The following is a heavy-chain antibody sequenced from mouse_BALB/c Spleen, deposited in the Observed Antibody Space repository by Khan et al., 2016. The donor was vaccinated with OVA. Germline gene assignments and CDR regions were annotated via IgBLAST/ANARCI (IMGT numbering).Heavy chain of an antibody. V-gene: IGHV1S41*01. Sequence: DLVKPGASVKLSCKASGYTFTSYWINWIKQWPGQGLEWIGRIAPGSGSTSFNEMFKARATLTVDTSSTTAYIHLSSLSSEGSAVYFCARSNYDGSSLYAMDYWGQGTSVTVSS. CDR2: IAPGSGST. CDR3: ARSNYDGSSLYAMDY. J-gene: IGHJ4*01. D-gene: IGHD1-1*01. CDR1: GYTFTSYW.